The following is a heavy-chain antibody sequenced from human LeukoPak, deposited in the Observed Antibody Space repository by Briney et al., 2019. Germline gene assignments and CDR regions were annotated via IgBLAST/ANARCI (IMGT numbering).Heavy chain of an antibody. Sequence: PGRSLRLSCAASGFTLSSYGMHWVRQAPGKGLEWVAVISYDGSNKYYADSVKGRFTISRDNSKNTLYLQMNSLRAEDTAVYYCAKVTMVRGVTQSGDYWGQGTLVTVSS. J-gene: IGHJ4*02. CDR2: ISYDGSNK. D-gene: IGHD3-10*01. V-gene: IGHV3-30*18. CDR1: GFTLSSYG. CDR3: AKVTMVRGVTQSGDY.